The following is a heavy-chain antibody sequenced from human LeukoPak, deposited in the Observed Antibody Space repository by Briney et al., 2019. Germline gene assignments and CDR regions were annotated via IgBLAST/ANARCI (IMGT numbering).Heavy chain of an antibody. J-gene: IGHJ3*01. CDR1: GFTVSSNY. Sequence: GGSLRLSCAASGFTVSSNYMSWVRQAPGEGLEWVSIIHSGGSTYYADSVKGRVTISRDNSKNTVSLQVNSLRAEDTAVYYCARSMTLTDAFDVWGQGTMVTVSS. D-gene: IGHD2-21*01. V-gene: IGHV3-53*01. CDR3: ARSMTLTDAFDV. CDR2: IHSGGST.